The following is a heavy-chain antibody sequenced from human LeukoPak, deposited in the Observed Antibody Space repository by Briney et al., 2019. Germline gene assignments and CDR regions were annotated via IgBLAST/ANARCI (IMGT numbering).Heavy chain of an antibody. D-gene: IGHD1-26*01. V-gene: IGHV4-38-2*01. J-gene: IGHJ4*02. CDR2: IYHSGST. CDR3: ARLTGGSFVFDY. CDR1: GYSISSGYY. Sequence: PSETLSLTCAVSGYSISSGYYWGWIRQPPGKGLEWIGSIYHSGSTYYNPSLKSRVTISVDTSKNQFSLKLSSVTAADTAVCYCARLTGGSFVFDYWGQGTLVTVSS.